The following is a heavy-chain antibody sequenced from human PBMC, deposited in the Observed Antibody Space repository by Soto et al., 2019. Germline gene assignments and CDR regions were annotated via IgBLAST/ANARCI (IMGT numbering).Heavy chain of an antibody. D-gene: IGHD1-26*01. J-gene: IGHJ6*02. CDR3: ARARRVGLIYYYYYGMDV. CDR2: IYYSGST. Sequence: SETLSLTCTVSGGSVSSGSYYWSWIRQPPGKGLEWIGYIYYSGSTNYNPSLKSRVTISVDTSKNQFSLKLSSVTAADTAVYYCARARRVGLIYYYYYGMDVWGQGTTVTVSS. V-gene: IGHV4-61*01. CDR1: GGSVSSGSYY.